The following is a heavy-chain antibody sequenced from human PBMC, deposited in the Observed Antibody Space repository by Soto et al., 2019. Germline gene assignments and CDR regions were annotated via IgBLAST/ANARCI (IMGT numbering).Heavy chain of an antibody. V-gene: IGHV4-59*01. D-gene: IGHD3-3*01. CDR3: ARAGDDSWSGSPSWFAP. CDR1: GGSIGGYY. Sequence: SETLSLTCTVSGGSIGGYYWNWIRQPPGKGLEWIGYIYSTGSTNYNPSLKSRVTISVDTSKKQLSLKLSSVTAADTAVYYCARAGDDSWSGSPSWFAPWGQGILVTVSS. CDR2: IYSTGST. J-gene: IGHJ5*02.